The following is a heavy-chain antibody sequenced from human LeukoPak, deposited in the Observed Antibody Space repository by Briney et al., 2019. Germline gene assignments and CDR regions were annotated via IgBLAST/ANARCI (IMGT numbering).Heavy chain of an antibody. V-gene: IGHV3-7*01. CDR2: IKQDGSEK. D-gene: IGHD3-10*01. J-gene: IGHJ4*02. CDR1: GFTFSSYW. CDR3: ARAARDYYGSGSYHYFDY. Sequence: GGSLRLSCAASGFTFSSYWMSWVRQAPGKGLEWVANIKQDGSEKYYVDSVKGRFTISRDNAKNSLYLQMNSLRAEDTAVYYCARAARDYYGSGSYHYFDYWGQGTLVTVSS.